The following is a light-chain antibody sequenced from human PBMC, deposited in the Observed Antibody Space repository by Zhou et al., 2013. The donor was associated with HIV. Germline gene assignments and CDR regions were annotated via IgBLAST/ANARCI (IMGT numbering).Light chain of an antibody. Sequence: QLTQSPSSLSASVGDRVTITCRASQGISDVLAWYHQKPGKAPKLLIYAASSLQSGVPSRFSGSGSGTDFTLTISCLQSEDFGTYYCQQYYSFPWTFGQGSKVEIK. J-gene: IGKJ1*01. CDR2: AAS. CDR3: QQYYSFPWT. CDR1: QGISDV. V-gene: IGKV1-13*02.